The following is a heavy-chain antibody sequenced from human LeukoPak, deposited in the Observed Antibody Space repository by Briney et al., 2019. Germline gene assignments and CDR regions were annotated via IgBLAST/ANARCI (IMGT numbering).Heavy chain of an antibody. J-gene: IGHJ4*02. Sequence: GGSLRLSCAASGFTFSSYWMTWVRQAPGEGLEWVANIKQDGSEKYYVDSVKGRFTISRDNSKNTLYLQMNSLKAEDTAVYYCAKSTTVVGAANLDYWGQGTLVTVSS. CDR1: GFTFSSYW. D-gene: IGHD1-26*01. CDR3: AKSTTVVGAANLDY. CDR2: IKQDGSEK. V-gene: IGHV3-7*05.